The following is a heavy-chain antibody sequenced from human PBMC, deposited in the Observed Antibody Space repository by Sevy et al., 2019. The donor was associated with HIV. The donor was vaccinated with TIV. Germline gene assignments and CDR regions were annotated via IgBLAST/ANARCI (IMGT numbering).Heavy chain of an antibody. Sequence: ASVKVSCKASGYTFTSYGISWVRQAPGQGLEWMGWISAYNGNTNYAQKLQGRVTMTTDTSTSTAYMELRSLRSDDTAVYYCVRDDGTAMAANYFDYWGQGTLVTVSS. CDR3: VRDDGTAMAANYFDY. V-gene: IGHV1-18*01. D-gene: IGHD5-18*01. CDR1: GYTFTSYG. J-gene: IGHJ4*02. CDR2: ISAYNGNT.